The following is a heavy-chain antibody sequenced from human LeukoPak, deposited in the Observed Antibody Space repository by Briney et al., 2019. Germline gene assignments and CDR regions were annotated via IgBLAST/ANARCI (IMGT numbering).Heavy chain of an antibody. Sequence: GGSLRLSCAASGFTFSSYAMHWVRQAPGKGLEWVVVISYDGSNKYYADSVKGRFTISRDNSKNTLYLQMNSLRAEDTAVYYCARGSSGVPFFDYWGQGTLVTVSS. J-gene: IGHJ4*02. CDR1: GFTFSSYA. CDR2: ISYDGSNK. V-gene: IGHV3-30-3*01. D-gene: IGHD1-26*01. CDR3: ARGSSGVPFFDY.